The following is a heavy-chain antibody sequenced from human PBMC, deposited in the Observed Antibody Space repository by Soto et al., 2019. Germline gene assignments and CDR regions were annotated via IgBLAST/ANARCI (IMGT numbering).Heavy chain of an antibody. CDR3: ARAVAPYLGTWFDP. J-gene: IGHJ5*02. CDR2: ISHSGST. V-gene: IGHV4-30-2*01. Sequence: QLQLQESGSGLVKPSQTLSLTCAVSGGSISSGNSYSWSWIRQPPGKGLEWIGSISHSGSTSYNPSLKGRFTMSVDKSKNPFSLNLSSVTAADMAVYYCARAVAPYLGTWFDPWGQGTLVIVSS. D-gene: IGHD3-16*01. CDR1: GGSISSGNSYS.